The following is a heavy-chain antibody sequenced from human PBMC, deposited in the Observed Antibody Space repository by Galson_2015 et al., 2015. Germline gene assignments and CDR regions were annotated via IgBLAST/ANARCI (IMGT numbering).Heavy chain of an antibody. D-gene: IGHD1-26*01. V-gene: IGHV6-1*01. CDR3: AGIGSYFRH. CDR2: TYYRSKWYT. CDR1: GDSVSSDSAA. J-gene: IGHJ1*01. Sequence: CAISGDSVSSDSAAWNWIRQSPSRGLEWLGRTYYRSKWYTDYALSVKSRITINPDTSKNQFSLQLNSVTPEDTAVYYCAGIGSYFRHWGQGTLVTVSS.